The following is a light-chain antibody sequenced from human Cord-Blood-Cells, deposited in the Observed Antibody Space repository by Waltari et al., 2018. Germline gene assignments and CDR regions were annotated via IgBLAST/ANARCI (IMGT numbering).Light chain of an antibody. Sequence: QSALPKPPSVSGSPGQSVTISCTGTSSDVGSYNRVSWYQQPPGTDTKLMIYEVSNRPSGVPDRFSGSKSGNTASLTISGLQAEDEADYYCSSYTSSSTYVFGTGTKVTVL. J-gene: IGLJ1*01. CDR1: SSDVGSYNR. CDR3: SSYTSSSTYV. V-gene: IGLV2-18*02. CDR2: EVS.